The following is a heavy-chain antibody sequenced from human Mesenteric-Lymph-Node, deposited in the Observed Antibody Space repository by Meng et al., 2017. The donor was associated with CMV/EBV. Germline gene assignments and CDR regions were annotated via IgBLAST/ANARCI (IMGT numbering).Heavy chain of an antibody. CDR1: GFTFSSYA. CDR2: ISGSGGST. CDR3: ATESQLPPRIDF. J-gene: IGHJ4*02. D-gene: IGHD1-1*01. Sequence: GGSLRLSCAASGFTFSSYAMSWVRQAPGKGLEWVSAISGSGGSTFYADSVKGRFTISRDNAKSSLFLQMHSLRADDTAVYYCATESQLPPRIDFWGQGTLVTVSS. V-gene: IGHV3-23*01.